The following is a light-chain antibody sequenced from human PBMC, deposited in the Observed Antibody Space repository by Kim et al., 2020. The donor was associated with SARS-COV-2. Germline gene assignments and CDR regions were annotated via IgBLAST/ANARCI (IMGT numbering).Light chain of an antibody. V-gene: IGLV1-47*02. CDR3: AAWDDSLRAFV. CDR1: SSNIGSNR. J-gene: IGLJ1*01. Sequence: ELTQPPSASGSPGQRVTISCSGSSSNIGSNRVSWYQQLPGTAPKLLICSNNQRPSGVPDRFSVSKSGTSASLAISGLRSEDEADYYCAAWDDSLRAFVFGTGTKVTVL. CDR2: SNN.